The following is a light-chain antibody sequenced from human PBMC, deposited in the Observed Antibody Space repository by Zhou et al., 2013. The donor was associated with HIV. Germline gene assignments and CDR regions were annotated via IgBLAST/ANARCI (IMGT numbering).Light chain of an antibody. CDR3: LQHNTYPWT. CDR2: KAS. V-gene: IGKV1-5*03. Sequence: DIQMTQSPSTLSASIGDRVNITCRASQSVGSWLAWFQHKPGKAPRLLIQKASTLESGVPSRFSGSGSGTEFTLSISGLQPDDFATYYCLQHNTYPWTFGQGTKVEIK. CDR1: QSVGSW. J-gene: IGKJ1*01.